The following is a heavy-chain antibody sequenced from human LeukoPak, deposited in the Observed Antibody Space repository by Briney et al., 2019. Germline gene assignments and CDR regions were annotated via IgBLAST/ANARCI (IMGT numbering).Heavy chain of an antibody. CDR3: ARGAEYYYGSGSFRY. J-gene: IGHJ4*02. D-gene: IGHD3-10*01. Sequence: PSETLSLTCTVSGGSISSSSYYWGWIRQPPGKGLEWIGSIYYSGSTYYNPSLKSRVTISVDTSKNQFSLKLSSVTAADTAVYYCARGAEYYYGSGSFRYWGQGTLVTVSS. V-gene: IGHV4-39*01. CDR2: IYYSGST. CDR1: GGSISSSSYY.